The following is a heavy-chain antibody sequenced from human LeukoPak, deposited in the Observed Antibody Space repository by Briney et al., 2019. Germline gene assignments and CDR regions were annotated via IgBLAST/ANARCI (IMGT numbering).Heavy chain of an antibody. Sequence: GASVKVSCKASGYTFFTSDVSWVRQAPGQGLEWMGGIIPIFGTANYAQKFQGRVTITADESTSTAYMELSSLRSEDTAVYYCARDGNSRFSGYMDVWGKGTTVTVSS. V-gene: IGHV1-69*13. CDR3: ARDGNSRFSGYMDV. CDR1: GYTFFTSD. J-gene: IGHJ6*03. D-gene: IGHD3-3*01. CDR2: IIPIFGTA.